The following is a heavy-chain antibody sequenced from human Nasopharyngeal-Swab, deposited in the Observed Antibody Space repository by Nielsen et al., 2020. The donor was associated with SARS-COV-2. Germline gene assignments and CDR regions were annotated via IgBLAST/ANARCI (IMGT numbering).Heavy chain of an antibody. D-gene: IGHD4-17*01. Sequence: QAPGKALEWLALIYWDDDKRYSPSLKSRLTITKDTSKNQVVLTMTNMDPVDTATYYCAQRTTLTSYGYWGQGTLVTVSS. V-gene: IGHV2-5*02. CDR2: IYWDDDK. CDR3: AQRTTLTSYGY. J-gene: IGHJ4*02.